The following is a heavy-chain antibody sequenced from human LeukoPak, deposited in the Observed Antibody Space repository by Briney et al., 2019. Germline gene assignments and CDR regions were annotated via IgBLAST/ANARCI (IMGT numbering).Heavy chain of an antibody. CDR3: ARAYSSSWGYYFDY. D-gene: IGHD6-13*01. Sequence: SQTLSLTRAISGDSVSSNSAAWNWIRQSPSRGLEWLGRTYYRSKWYNDYAVSVKSRITINTDTSKNQFSLKLNSVTPEDTAVYYCARAYSSSWGYYFDYWGQGTLVTVSS. CDR2: TYYRSKWYN. CDR1: GDSVSSNSAA. J-gene: IGHJ4*02. V-gene: IGHV6-1*01.